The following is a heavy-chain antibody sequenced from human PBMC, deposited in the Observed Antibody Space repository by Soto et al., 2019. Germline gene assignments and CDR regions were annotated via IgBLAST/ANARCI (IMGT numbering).Heavy chain of an antibody. CDR1: GYTFTSYY. D-gene: IGHD3-22*01. V-gene: IGHV1-8*01. Sequence: ASVKVSGKASGYTFTSYYINWVRQATGQGLEWMGWMNPNSGNTGYAQKFQGRVTMTRNTSISTAYMELSSLRSEDRAVYYCARGGYDSSGYYFVYWGQGTLVTVSS. CDR2: MNPNSGNT. J-gene: IGHJ4*02. CDR3: ARGGYDSSGYYFVY.